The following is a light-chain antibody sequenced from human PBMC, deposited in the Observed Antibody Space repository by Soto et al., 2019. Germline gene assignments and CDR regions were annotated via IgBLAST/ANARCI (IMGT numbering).Light chain of an antibody. J-gene: IGKJ5*01. V-gene: IGKV3-11*01. CDR2: DAS. CDR1: QSISSN. Sequence: EIVFTQSPVTLSFWALQIATLSCRASQSISSNFLAWYQQKPGQAPRLLIYDASNRATGIPARFSGSGSGTDFTLTISSLEPQDFAVYYCQQRMNWPLTFGQGTRLEIK. CDR3: QQRMNWPLT.